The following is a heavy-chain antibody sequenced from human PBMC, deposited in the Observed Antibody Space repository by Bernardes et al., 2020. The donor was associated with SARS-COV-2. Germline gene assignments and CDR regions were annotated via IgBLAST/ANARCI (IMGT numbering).Heavy chain of an antibody. D-gene: IGHD6-13*01. J-gene: IGHJ4*02. CDR3: AKGSLYGIAAAGYYFDY. Sequence: ASVKVSCKASGYTFTGYYMHWVRQAPGQGLEWMGWINPNSGGTNYAQKFQGWVTMTRDTSISTAYMELSRLRSDDTAVYYCAKGSLYGIAAAGYYFDYWGQGTLVTVSS. CDR2: INPNSGGT. V-gene: IGHV1-2*04. CDR1: GYTFTGYY.